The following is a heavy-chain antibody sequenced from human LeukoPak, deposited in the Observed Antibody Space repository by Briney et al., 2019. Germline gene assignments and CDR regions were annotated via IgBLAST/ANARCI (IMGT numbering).Heavy chain of an antibody. CDR1: GYTFTSYG. CDR3: AGIPVFGVVLHQEPV. Sequence: GASVKVSCKASGYTFTSYGISWVRQAPGQGLKWMGWISAYNGDTNYAQKLQGRVTMTTDTSTSTAYMELRSLRSDDTAVYFCAGIPVFGVVLHQEPVWGKGTTVTVSS. J-gene: IGHJ6*04. CDR2: ISAYNGDT. V-gene: IGHV1-18*01. D-gene: IGHD3-3*01.